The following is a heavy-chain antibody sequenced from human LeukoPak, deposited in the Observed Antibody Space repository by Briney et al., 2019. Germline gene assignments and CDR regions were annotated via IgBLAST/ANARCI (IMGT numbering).Heavy chain of an antibody. J-gene: IGHJ4*02. Sequence: GGSLRLSCAASGFTFSSYSMNWVRQAPGKGLEWVSYISSSGSTIYYADSVKGRFTISRDNAKNSLYLQMNSLRAEDTAVYYCASDPIPITMVRGVPDWGQGTLVTVFS. CDR2: ISSSGSTI. CDR3: ASDPIPITMVRGVPD. D-gene: IGHD3-10*01. V-gene: IGHV3-48*04. CDR1: GFTFSSYS.